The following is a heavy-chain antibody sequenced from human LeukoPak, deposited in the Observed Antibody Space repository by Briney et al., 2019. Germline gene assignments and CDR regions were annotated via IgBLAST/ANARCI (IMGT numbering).Heavy chain of an antibody. J-gene: IGHJ4*02. CDR1: AYTFSSYA. D-gene: IGHD3-16*01. CDR2: INPYNGDT. V-gene: IGHV1-18*01. CDR3: FRGLTFGGDVDPRDC. Sequence: ASVKVSCKASAYTFSSYAISWVRQAPGQGLEWIGWINPYNGDTNYARELQGRVTMTTDTSTSTAYMELRSLRSDDTAVYYCFRGLTFGGDVDPRDCWGQGTLVTVSS.